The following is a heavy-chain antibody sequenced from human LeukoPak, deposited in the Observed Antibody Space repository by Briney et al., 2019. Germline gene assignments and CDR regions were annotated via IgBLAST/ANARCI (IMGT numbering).Heavy chain of an antibody. V-gene: IGHV3-48*03. D-gene: IGHD3-10*02. CDR3: AELGITMIGGV. J-gene: IGHJ6*04. CDR1: GFTFSSYE. Sequence: GGSLRLSCAASGFTFSSYEMNWVRQDPGKGLEGVSYISSSGSTIYYAHSVKGRFTISRDNAKNSLYLQMNSLRAEDTAVYYCAELGITMIGGVWGKGTTVTISS. CDR2: ISSSGSTI.